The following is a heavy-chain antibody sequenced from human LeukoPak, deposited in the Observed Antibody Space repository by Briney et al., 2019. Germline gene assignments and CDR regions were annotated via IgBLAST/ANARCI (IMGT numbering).Heavy chain of an antibody. CDR3: ASDLAVAGYFDY. CDR1: GGSFSGYY. V-gene: IGHV4-34*01. Sequence: SETLSLTCAVYGGSFSGYYWSWIRQSPGKGLEWIGEINHSGSTNYNPSLKSRVTISVDTSKNQFSLKLSSVTAADTAVYYCASDLAVAGYFDYWGQGTLVTVSS. CDR2: INHSGST. J-gene: IGHJ4*02. D-gene: IGHD6-19*01.